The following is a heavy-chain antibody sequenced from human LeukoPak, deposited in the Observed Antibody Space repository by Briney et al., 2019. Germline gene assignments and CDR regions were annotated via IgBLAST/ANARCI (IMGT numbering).Heavy chain of an antibody. V-gene: IGHV3-21*01. J-gene: IGHJ5*02. D-gene: IGHD1-7*01. CDR3: ARDGPGITGTSSWFDP. CDR2: ISSSSSYI. Sequence: PGGSLRLSCAASGFTFSNTWMSWVRQAPGKGLEWVSSISSSSSYIYYADSVKGRFTISRDNVKNSLYLQMNSLRAEDTAVYYCARDGPGITGTSSWFDPWGQGTLVTVSS. CDR1: GFTFSNTW.